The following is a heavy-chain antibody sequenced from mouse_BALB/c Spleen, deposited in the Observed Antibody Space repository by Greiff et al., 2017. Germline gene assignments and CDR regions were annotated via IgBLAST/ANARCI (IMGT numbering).Heavy chain of an antibody. J-gene: IGHJ2*01. CDR1: GYTFTSYW. CDR3: AREEKKGGYFDY. CDR2: IYPGDGDT. V-gene: IGHV1-87*01. Sequence: VQGVESGAELARPGASVKLSCKASGYTFTSYWMQWVKQRPGQGLEWIGAIYPGDGDTRYTQKFKGKATLTADKSSSTAYMQLSSLASEDSAVYYCAREEKKGGYFDYWGQGTTLTVSS.